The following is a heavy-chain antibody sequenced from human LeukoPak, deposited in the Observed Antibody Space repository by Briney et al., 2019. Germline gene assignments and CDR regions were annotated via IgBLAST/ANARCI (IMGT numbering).Heavy chain of an antibody. Sequence: GGSLRLSXAASGFTFSTYEMNWVRQAPGKGLEGVSYISSSCSTIYYADSVKGRFTISRDNAENSLYLQMNSLRAEDTAVYYCAKEPFASGPFDYWGQGTLVTVSS. D-gene: IGHD3-10*01. J-gene: IGHJ4*02. CDR1: GFTFSTYE. CDR2: ISSSCSTI. V-gene: IGHV3-48*03. CDR3: AKEPFASGPFDY.